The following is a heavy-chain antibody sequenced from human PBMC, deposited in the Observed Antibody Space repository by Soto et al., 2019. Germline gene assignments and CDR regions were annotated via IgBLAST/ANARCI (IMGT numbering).Heavy chain of an antibody. CDR2: IDTSGNT. CDR3: ARYRNNLFQREGMGV. J-gene: IGHJ6*02. D-gene: IGHD1-26*01. CDR1: VDSITTYY. V-gene: IGHV4-4*07. Sequence: SETLSLTCTVSVDSITTYYWCWIRQPAGKGLEWIGRIDTSGNTNYNPSLKRRVTMSVDTSKKQVSLKLTSVTAAHTAVYYCARYRNNLFQREGMGVWGPGSTVTLSS.